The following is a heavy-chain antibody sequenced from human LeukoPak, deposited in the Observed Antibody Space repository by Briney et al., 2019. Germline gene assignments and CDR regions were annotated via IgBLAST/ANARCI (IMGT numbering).Heavy chain of an antibody. Sequence: GGSLRLSCTASGFIFSTSWMSWVRQAPGKGLEWVANRNEDGNRKYYVDSVKGRFTISRDNAKNSLYLHMNSLRAEDTAVYYCARGCTTTSCYDYWGQGTLVTVSS. V-gene: IGHV3-7*01. CDR1: GFIFSTSW. CDR3: ARGCTTTSCYDY. CDR2: RNEDGNRK. D-gene: IGHD2-2*01. J-gene: IGHJ4*02.